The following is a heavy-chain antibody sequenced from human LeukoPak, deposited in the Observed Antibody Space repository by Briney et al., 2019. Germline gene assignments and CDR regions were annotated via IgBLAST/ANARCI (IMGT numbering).Heavy chain of an antibody. Sequence: ASVKVSCKASGYTFTSYGISWVRQAPGQGLEWMGGIIPIFGTANYAQKFQGRVTITADKSTSTAYMELSSLRSEDTAVYYCARDLDSYGNADAFDIWGQGTMVTVSS. CDR3: ARDLDSYGNADAFDI. J-gene: IGHJ3*02. V-gene: IGHV1-69*06. CDR2: IIPIFGTA. CDR1: GYTFTSYG. D-gene: IGHD5-18*01.